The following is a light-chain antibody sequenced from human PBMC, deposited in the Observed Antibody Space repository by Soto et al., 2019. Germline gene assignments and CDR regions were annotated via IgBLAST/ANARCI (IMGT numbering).Light chain of an antibody. CDR3: QQRSNWPQYT. V-gene: IGKV3-11*01. CDR1: QSVSSY. Sequence: EIVLTQSPSTLSLSPGERATLSCRASQSVSSYLAWYQQKPGQAPRLLIYDASNRATGIPARFSGSGSGTDFTLTISSREPQDFAFYYCQQRSNWPQYTFGGGTKLEIK. CDR2: DAS. J-gene: IGKJ2*01.